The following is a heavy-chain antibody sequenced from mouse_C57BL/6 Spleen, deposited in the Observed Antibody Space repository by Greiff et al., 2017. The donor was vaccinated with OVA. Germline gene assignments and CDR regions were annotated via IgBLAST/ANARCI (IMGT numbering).Heavy chain of an antibody. V-gene: IGHV5-16*01. CDR3: ARDRGTVVGGNYFDY. D-gene: IGHD1-1*01. J-gene: IGHJ2*01. CDR1: GFTFSDYY. Sequence: DVKLVESEGGLVQPGSSMKLSCTASGFTFSDYYMAWVRQVPEKGLEWVANINYDGSSTYYLDSLKSRFIISRDNAKNILYLQMSSLKSEDTATYYCARDRGTVVGGNYFDYWGQGTTLTVSS. CDR2: INYDGSST.